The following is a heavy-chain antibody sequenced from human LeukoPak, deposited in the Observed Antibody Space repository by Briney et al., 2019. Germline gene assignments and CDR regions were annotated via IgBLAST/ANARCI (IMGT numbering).Heavy chain of an antibody. CDR2: FDPEDGET. CDR3: ATAPPQYCSSTSCYPNYYYYGMDV. V-gene: IGHV1-24*01. D-gene: IGHD2-2*01. CDR1: GYTLTELS. J-gene: IGHJ6*04. Sequence: ASVKVSCKVSGYTLTELSMHWVRQAPGKGLEWMGGFDPEDGETVYAQKFQGRVTMTGDTSTDTAYMELSSLRSEDTAVYYCATAPPQYCSSTSCYPNYYYYGMDVWGKGTTVTVSS.